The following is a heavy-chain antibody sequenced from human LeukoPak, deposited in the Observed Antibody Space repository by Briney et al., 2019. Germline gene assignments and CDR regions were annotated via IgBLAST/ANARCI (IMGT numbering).Heavy chain of an antibody. V-gene: IGHV3-48*02. CDR3: AREGGSNYGDYVGYFDY. CDR1: GFTFSSQS. J-gene: IGHJ4*02. D-gene: IGHD4-17*01. Sequence: GGTLRLSCAASGFTFSSQSMNWVRQAPGKGLEWVSYISSSGSSIYYADSVKGRFTISRDNAKNSLYLQMNSLRDEDTAVYYCAREGGSNYGDYVGYFDYWGQGTLVTVSS. CDR2: ISSSGSSI.